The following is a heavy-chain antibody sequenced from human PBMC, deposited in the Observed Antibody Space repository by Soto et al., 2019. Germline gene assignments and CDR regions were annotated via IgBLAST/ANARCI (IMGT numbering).Heavy chain of an antibody. V-gene: IGHV3-33*01. CDR1: GFTFSSYG. CDR2: IWYDGSNK. CDR3: ARDGLSGSYFPY. D-gene: IGHD6-25*01. Sequence: PGGSLRLSCAASGFTFSSYGMHWVRQAPGKGLEWVAVIWYDGSNKYYADSVEGRFTISRDNSKNTLYLQMNSLRAEDTAVYYCARDGLSGSYFPYWGQGTLVTVSS. J-gene: IGHJ4*02.